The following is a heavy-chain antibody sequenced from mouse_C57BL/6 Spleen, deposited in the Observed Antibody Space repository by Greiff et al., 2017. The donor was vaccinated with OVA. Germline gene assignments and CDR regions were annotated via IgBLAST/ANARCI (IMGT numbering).Heavy chain of an antibody. J-gene: IGHJ4*01. V-gene: IGHV5-12*01. D-gene: IGHD2-3*01. CDR1: GFTFSDYY. CDR3: ARHPDGFGDYYYAMDY. Sequence: EVKVVESGGGLVQPGGSLKLSCAASGFTFSDYYMYWVRQTPEKRLEWVAYISNGGGSTYYPDTVKGRFTISRDNAKNTLYLQMSRLKSEDTAMYYCARHPDGFGDYYYAMDYWGQGTSVTVSS. CDR2: ISNGGGST.